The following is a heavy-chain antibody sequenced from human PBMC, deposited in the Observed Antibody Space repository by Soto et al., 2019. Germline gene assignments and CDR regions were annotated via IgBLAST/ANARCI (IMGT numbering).Heavy chain of an antibody. J-gene: IGHJ6*02. CDR1: GFTFSSYS. Sequence: GGSLRLSCAASGFTFSSYSMNWVRQAPGKGLEWVSYISSSSSTIYYADSVKGRFTISRDNAKNSLYLQMNSLRDEDTAVYYCARSLPAALPPSAKSPCYYYGMDVWGQGTTVTAP. D-gene: IGHD6-25*01. CDR3: ARSLPAALPPSAKSPCYYYGMDV. V-gene: IGHV3-48*02. CDR2: ISSSSSTI.